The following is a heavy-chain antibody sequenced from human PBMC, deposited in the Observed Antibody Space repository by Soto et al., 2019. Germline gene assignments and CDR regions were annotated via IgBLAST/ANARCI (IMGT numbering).Heavy chain of an antibody. V-gene: IGHV1-69*12. CDR2: IIPIFGTA. Sequence: QVQLVQSGAEVKKPGSSVKVSCKASGGTFSSYAISWVRQAPGQGLEWMGGIIPIFGTANYAQKFQGRVKITADESTGTAYMGLSSLRSEDTAVYYCARGRAGYGYGPLDYWGQGTLVTVSS. CDR3: ARGRAGYGYGPLDY. J-gene: IGHJ4*02. CDR1: GGTFSSYA. D-gene: IGHD5-18*01.